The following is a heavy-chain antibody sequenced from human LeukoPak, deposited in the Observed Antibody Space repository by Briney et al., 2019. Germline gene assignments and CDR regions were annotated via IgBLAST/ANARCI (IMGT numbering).Heavy chain of an antibody. CDR3: ARDLTVVPAAKRDNWFDP. CDR1: GYTFTSYD. J-gene: IGHJ5*02. D-gene: IGHD2-2*01. V-gene: IGHV1-2*04. CDR2: INPNSGGT. Sequence: ASVEVSCKASGYTFTSYDINWVRQAPGQGLEWMGWINPNSGGTNYAQKFQGWVTMTRDTSISTAYMELSRLRSEDTAVYYCARDLTVVPAAKRDNWFDPWGQGTLVTVSS.